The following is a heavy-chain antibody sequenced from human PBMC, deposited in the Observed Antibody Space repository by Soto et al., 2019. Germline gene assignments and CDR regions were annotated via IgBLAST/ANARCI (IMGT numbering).Heavy chain of an antibody. CDR3: AKDGQWKSRSQLLGWFDP. CDR2: ISYDGSNK. CDR1: GFTFSSYG. D-gene: IGHD6-19*01. Sequence: QVQLVESGGGVVQPGRSLRLSCAASGFTFSSYGMHWVRQAPGKGLEWVAVISYDGSNKYYADSVKGRFTISRDNSKNTLYLQMNSLRAEETAVYYCAKDGQWKSRSQLLGWFDPWGQGTLVTVSS. J-gene: IGHJ5*02. V-gene: IGHV3-30*18.